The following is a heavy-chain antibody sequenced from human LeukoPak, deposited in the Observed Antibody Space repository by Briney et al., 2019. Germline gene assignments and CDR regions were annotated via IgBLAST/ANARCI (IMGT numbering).Heavy chain of an antibody. CDR1: GGTFSSYA. CDR2: IIPIFGTA. Sequence: SVTVSCKASGGTFSSYAISWVRQAPGQGLEWMGGIIPIFGTANYAQKFQGRVTITADESTSTAYMELSSLRSEDTAVYYCARLVFREYGHHRPYYFDYWGQGTLVTVSS. D-gene: IGHD2/OR15-2a*01. V-gene: IGHV1-69*01. CDR3: ARLVFREYGHHRPYYFDY. J-gene: IGHJ4*02.